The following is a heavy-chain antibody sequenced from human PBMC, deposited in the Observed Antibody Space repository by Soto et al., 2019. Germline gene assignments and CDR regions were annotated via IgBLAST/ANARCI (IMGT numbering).Heavy chain of an antibody. CDR1: GGSFSKYG. CDR3: ARGYRVNYFYAVDV. CDR2: IIPMFGIG. J-gene: IGHJ6*02. D-gene: IGHD3-16*02. V-gene: IGHV1-69*01. Sequence: QVQLVQSGAEVKMPGSSVRVSCKASGGSFSKYGISWVRQAPGQGLEWMGGIIPMFGIGNYAEKFLVRVTITTKESTSTSHMELSSLRSEDTSVYFWARGYRVNYFYAVDVWGQGTTVTVSS.